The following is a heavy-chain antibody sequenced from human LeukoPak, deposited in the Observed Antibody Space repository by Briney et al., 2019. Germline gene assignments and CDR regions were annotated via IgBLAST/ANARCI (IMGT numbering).Heavy chain of an antibody. CDR1: GYTLTELS. Sequence: ASVKVSCKVSGYTLTELSMHWVRQAPGKGLEWMGGFDPEDGETIYAQKLQGRVTMTEDTSTDTAYMELSSLRSEDTAVYYCATVSPRQLWLTGGLRYWGQGTLVTVSS. V-gene: IGHV1-24*01. J-gene: IGHJ4*02. CDR3: ATVSPRQLWLTGGLRY. CDR2: FDPEDGET. D-gene: IGHD5-18*01.